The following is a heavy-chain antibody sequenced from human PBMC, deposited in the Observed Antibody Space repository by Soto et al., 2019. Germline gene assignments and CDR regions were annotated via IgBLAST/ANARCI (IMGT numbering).Heavy chain of an antibody. J-gene: IGHJ4*02. Sequence: EVQLVESGGGLVQPGGSLRLSCAASGFTFSSYEMNWVRQAPGKGLEWVSYISSSGSTIYYADSVKGRFTISRDNAKNSLYLQMNSLRAEDTAVYYCARDTRSLVDTAMGFFDYWGQGTLVTVSS. CDR1: GFTFSSYE. D-gene: IGHD5-18*01. CDR2: ISSSGSTI. CDR3: ARDTRSLVDTAMGFFDY. V-gene: IGHV3-48*03.